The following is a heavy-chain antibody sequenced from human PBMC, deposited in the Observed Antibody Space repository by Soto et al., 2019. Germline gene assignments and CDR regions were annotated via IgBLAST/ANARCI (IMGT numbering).Heavy chain of an antibody. V-gene: IGHV1-2*02. CDR1: GYTFTGYY. Sequence: GASVKVSCKASGYTFTGYYMHCVRQAPGQVLEWMGWINPNSGGTNYAQKFQGRVTMTRDTSISTAYMELSRLRSDDTAVYYCARDRSSSSEGWFDPWGQGTLVTVSS. CDR2: INPNSGGT. J-gene: IGHJ5*02. D-gene: IGHD6-6*01. CDR3: ARDRSSSSEGWFDP.